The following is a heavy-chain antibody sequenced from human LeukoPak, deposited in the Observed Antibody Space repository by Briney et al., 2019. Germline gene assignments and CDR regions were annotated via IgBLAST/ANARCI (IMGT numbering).Heavy chain of an antibody. V-gene: IGHV1-18*01. Sequence: SSVKVSCKASGYTFTSYGISWVRQAPGQPREWMGGISAYIGNTNYAQTLQGRVTMTTDTSTSTAYMELRSLSAEGTAVYYCVKDKETASWLFLDYWGQGTRAPVPS. CDR2: ISAYIGNT. CDR3: VKDKETASWLFLDY. J-gene: IGHJ4*02. D-gene: IGHD2-15*01. CDR1: GYTFTSYG.